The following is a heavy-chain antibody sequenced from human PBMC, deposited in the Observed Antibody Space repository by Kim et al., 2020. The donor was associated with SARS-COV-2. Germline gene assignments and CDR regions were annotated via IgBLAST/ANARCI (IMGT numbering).Heavy chain of an antibody. D-gene: IGHD3-10*01. Sequence: GGSLRLSCAASGFTFSSYSMNWVRQAPGKGLEWVSSISSSSSYIYYADSVKGRFTISRDNAKNSLYLQMNSLRAEDTAVYYCARVMPWVRGVILAGGMDVWGQGTTVTVSS. CDR3: ARVMPWVRGVILAGGMDV. J-gene: IGHJ6*02. CDR1: GFTFSSYS. V-gene: IGHV3-21*01. CDR2: ISSSSSYI.